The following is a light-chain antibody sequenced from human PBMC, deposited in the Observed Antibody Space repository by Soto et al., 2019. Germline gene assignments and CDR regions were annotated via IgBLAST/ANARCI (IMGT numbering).Light chain of an antibody. CDR2: GAS. J-gene: IGKJ2*01. CDR1: QSVSSSY. Sequence: EIVLTQSPGTLSLSPGERATLSCRASQSVSSSYLAWYQQKPGQAPRLLIYGASSRATGIPDRFSGSGSGTDFTLTISRLEPEDFAVYYCQQYGSSQYTFGQGTTLAIK. V-gene: IGKV3-20*01. CDR3: QQYGSSQYT.